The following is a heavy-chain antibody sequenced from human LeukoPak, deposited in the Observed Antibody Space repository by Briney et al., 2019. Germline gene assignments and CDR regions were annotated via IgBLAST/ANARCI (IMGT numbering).Heavy chain of an antibody. CDR3: AKEARYCSSTSCHFDY. Sequence: GGSLRLSCAASGFTFSSYAMSWVRQAPGKGLEWVSAISGSGGGTYYADSVKGRFTISRDNSKNTLYLQMNSLRAEDTAVYYCAKEARYCSSTSCHFDYWGQGTLVTVSS. V-gene: IGHV3-23*01. CDR2: ISGSGGGT. J-gene: IGHJ4*02. D-gene: IGHD2-2*01. CDR1: GFTFSSYA.